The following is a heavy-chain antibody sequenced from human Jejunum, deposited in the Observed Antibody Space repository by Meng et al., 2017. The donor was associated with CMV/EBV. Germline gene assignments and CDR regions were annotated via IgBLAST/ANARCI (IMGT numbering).Heavy chain of an antibody. CDR2: TYYNGRY. CDR1: GGSISTYY. V-gene: IGHV4-59*01. CDR3: VRDPSPLGWFDP. J-gene: IGHJ5*02. D-gene: IGHD3-10*01. Sequence: CTVSGGSISTYYWNWVRQPPGMGQEWIGYTYYNGRYNYNASLRNRVTISLDTSRKQLSPKLTSVTAADTAVYYCVRDPSPLGWFDPWGQGILVTVSS.